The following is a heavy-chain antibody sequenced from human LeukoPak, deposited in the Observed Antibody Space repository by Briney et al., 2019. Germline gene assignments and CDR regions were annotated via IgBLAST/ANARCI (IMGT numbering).Heavy chain of an antibody. CDR2: VFFWGTT. CDR1: AGSISKYY. J-gene: IGHJ6*02. V-gene: IGHV4-59*01. CDR3: AREDPQTTVPEGLDV. D-gene: IGHD4-17*01. Sequence: AAGTLSLTCTVSAGSISKYYWSWLRQPPGKGLEWLGYVFFWGTTNIQPSLKGRFTISVEMTKDQFSLKASAVTAADTAVYYCAREDPQTTVPEGLDVWGQGTTVTVSS.